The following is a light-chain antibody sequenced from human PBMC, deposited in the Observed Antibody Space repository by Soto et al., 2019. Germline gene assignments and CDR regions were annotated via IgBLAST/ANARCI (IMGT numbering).Light chain of an antibody. V-gene: IGLV3-21*02. CDR1: NSGSKS. CDR2: DDS. CDR3: HVWDSSSDHVV. Sequence: SYELTQPPSVSVAPGQTARITCGGNNSGSKSVHWYQQKPGQAPVLVVYDDSDRPSGIPERFSGSNSGNTATLTISRVEAGDEADYYCHVWDSSSDHVVFGGGTKVTVL. J-gene: IGLJ2*01.